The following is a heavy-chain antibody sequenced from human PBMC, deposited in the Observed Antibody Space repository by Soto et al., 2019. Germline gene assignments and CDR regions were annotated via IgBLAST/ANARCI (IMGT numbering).Heavy chain of an antibody. V-gene: IGHV4-59*01. Sequence: NPSDTLSLTGNVSGGSISNYYWTWVRQSPEKGLEWIGYMYYNGNINYNPSLKSRVTISIDTSKNQFSLTLKSVTAADTAVYYCASGGNWFDPWGQGVLVTVSS. J-gene: IGHJ5*02. CDR1: GGSISNYY. CDR2: MYYNGNI. D-gene: IGHD3-16*01. CDR3: ASGGNWFDP.